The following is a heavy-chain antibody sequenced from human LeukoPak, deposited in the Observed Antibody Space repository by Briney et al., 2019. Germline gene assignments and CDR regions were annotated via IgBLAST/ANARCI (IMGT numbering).Heavy chain of an antibody. CDR3: ARGVREGYNSSWWSYYYYYMDV. CDR1: GFTFSSYN. Sequence: PGGSLRLSCAASGFTFSSYNMNWVRQAPGKGLEWVSSISSSSSYIYYADSVKGRFTISRDNAKNSLYLQMNSLRAEDTAVYYCARGVREGYNSSWWSYYYYYMDVWGKGTTVTISS. V-gene: IGHV3-21*01. D-gene: IGHD6-13*01. CDR2: ISSSSSYI. J-gene: IGHJ6*03.